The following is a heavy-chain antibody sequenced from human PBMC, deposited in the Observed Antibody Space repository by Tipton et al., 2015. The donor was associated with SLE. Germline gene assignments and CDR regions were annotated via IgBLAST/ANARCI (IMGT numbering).Heavy chain of an antibody. CDR1: GGSISSHY. Sequence: LRLSCTVSGGSISSHYWGWSRQPPGKGLEWIGYIYYSGSTNYNPSLKSRVTISLDASNNQFSLRLSSVTAADTAVYYCARVSGTYGMDVWGPGTTVTVSS. J-gene: IGHJ6*02. V-gene: IGHV4-59*11. CDR2: IYYSGST. CDR3: ARVSGTYGMDV.